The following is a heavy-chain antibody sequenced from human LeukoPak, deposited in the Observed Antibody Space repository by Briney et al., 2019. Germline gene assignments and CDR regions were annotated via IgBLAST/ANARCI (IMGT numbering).Heavy chain of an antibody. V-gene: IGHV3-30*04. D-gene: IGHD3-10*01. Sequence: GRSLRLSCAASGFTFSSYAMHWVRQAPGKGLEWVAVISYDGSNKYYADSVKGRFTISRDNSKNTLYLQMNSLRAEDTAVYYCASDKGSRFDYYGMDVWGKGTTVTVSS. CDR3: ASDKGSRFDYYGMDV. J-gene: IGHJ6*04. CDR1: GFTFSSYA. CDR2: ISYDGSNK.